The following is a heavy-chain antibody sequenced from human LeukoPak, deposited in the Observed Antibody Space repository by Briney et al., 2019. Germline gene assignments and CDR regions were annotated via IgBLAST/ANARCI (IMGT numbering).Heavy chain of an antibody. V-gene: IGHV3-23*01. CDR3: AKGGAADAKGKYYFDS. CDR2: ISGSGGST. J-gene: IGHJ4*02. D-gene: IGHD6-13*01. Sequence: GGSLRLSCAASGFTFSSYAMSWVRHAPEKGLEWVSSISGSGGSTYSADSLKGRFTISRDSSKNTLYLQMNSLRAEDTAVYYSAKGGAADAKGKYYFDSWGQGTLVTVSS. CDR1: GFTFSSYA.